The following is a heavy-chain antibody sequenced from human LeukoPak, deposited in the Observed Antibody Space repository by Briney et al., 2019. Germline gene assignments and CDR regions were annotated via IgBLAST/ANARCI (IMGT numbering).Heavy chain of an antibody. CDR1: GYTFTCYY. CDR3: ASPKGYCSSTSCQATALYAFDI. Sequence: ASVKVSCKASGYTFTCYYMHWVRQAPGQGLEWMGWINPNSGGTNYAQKFQGRVTMTRDTSISTAYMELSRLRSDDTAVYYCASPKGYCSSTSCQATALYAFDIWGQGTMVTVSS. J-gene: IGHJ3*02. CDR2: INPNSGGT. D-gene: IGHD2-2*01. V-gene: IGHV1-2*02.